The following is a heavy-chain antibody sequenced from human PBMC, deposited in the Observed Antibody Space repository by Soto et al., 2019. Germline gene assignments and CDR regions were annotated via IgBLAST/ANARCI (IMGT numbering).Heavy chain of an antibody. CDR2: IYYSGST. D-gene: IGHD2-15*01. V-gene: IGHV4-39*01. CDR3: ARHRYCSGGSCYSYYFDY. Sequence: SETLSLTCTVSGGSISSSSYYWGWIRQPPGKRLEWIGSIYYSGSTYYNPSLKSRVTISVDTSKNQFSLKLSSVTAADTAVYYFARHRYCSGGSCYSYYFDYWGQGTLVTVSS. J-gene: IGHJ4*02. CDR1: GGSISSSSYY.